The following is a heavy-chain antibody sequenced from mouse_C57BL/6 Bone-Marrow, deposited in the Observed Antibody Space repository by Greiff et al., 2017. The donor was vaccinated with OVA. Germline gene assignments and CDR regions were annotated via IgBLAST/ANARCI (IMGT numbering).Heavy chain of an antibody. V-gene: IGHV1-69*01. CDR1: GYTFTSYW. Sequence: VQLQQPGAELVMPGASVKLSCKASGYTFTSYWMHWVKQRPGQGLEWIGEIDPSDSYTNYNQKFKGKSTLTVDKSSSTAYMQLSSLTSEDSAVYYCARWLLREFSWYFDVWGTGTTVTVSS. CDR2: IDPSDSYT. D-gene: IGHD2-3*01. CDR3: ARWLLREFSWYFDV. J-gene: IGHJ1*03.